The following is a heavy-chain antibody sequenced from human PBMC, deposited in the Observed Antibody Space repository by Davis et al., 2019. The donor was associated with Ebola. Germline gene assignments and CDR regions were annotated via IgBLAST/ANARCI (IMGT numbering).Heavy chain of an antibody. CDR3: TRVGNRNYYGMDV. Sequence: PGGSLRLSCVASGFTSSGSAMHWVRQAPGKGLEWVGRIRSKANSYATAYAASVKGRFTISRDDSKNTAYLQMNSLKTEDTAVYYCTRVGNRNYYGMDVWGQGTTVTVSS. CDR2: IRSKANSYAT. CDR1: GFTSSGSA. J-gene: IGHJ6*02. V-gene: IGHV3-73*01. D-gene: IGHD1-14*01.